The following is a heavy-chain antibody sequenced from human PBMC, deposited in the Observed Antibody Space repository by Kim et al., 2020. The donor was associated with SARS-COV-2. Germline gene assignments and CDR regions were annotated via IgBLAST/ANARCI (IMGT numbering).Heavy chain of an antibody. J-gene: IGHJ6*02. Sequence: GGSLRLSYAASGFTFSSYGMHWVRQAPGKGLEWVAVISYDGSNKYYADSVKGRFTISRDNSKNTLYLQMNSLRAEDTAVYYCAKAALYYDFWSGYRSYYYYYGMDVWGQGTTVTVSS. V-gene: IGHV3-30*18. CDR1: GFTFSSYG. D-gene: IGHD3-3*01. CDR2: ISYDGSNK. CDR3: AKAALYYDFWSGYRSYYYYYGMDV.